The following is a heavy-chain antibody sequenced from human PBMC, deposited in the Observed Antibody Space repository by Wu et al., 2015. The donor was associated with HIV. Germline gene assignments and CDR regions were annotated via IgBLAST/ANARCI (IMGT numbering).Heavy chain of an antibody. V-gene: IGHV1-69*05. J-gene: IGHJ6*02. CDR3: ARTAWVYCSSTSCPGGYYYYGMDV. CDR2: IIPIFGTA. Sequence: QVQLVQSGAEVKKPGSSVKVSCKASGGTFSSYAISWVRQAPGQGLEWMGGIIPIFGTANYAQKFQGRVTITTDESTSTAYMELSSLRSEDTAVYYCARTAWVYCSSTSCPGGYYYYGMDVWGQGTTVTVSS. D-gene: IGHD2-2*01. CDR1: GGTFSSYA.